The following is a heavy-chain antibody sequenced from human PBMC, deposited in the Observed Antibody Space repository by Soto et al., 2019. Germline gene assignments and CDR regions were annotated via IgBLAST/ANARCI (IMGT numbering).Heavy chain of an antibody. V-gene: IGHV1-18*01. Sequence: ASVKVSCKASGYTFTSYGISWVRQAPGQGLEWMGWISAYNGNTNYAQKLQGRVTMTTDTSTSTAYMELRSLRSDDTAVYYCAIAGSKVNWNDVGYWGQGTLVTVSS. J-gene: IGHJ4*02. CDR3: AIAGSKVNWNDVGY. CDR1: GYTFTSYG. CDR2: ISAYNGNT. D-gene: IGHD1-1*01.